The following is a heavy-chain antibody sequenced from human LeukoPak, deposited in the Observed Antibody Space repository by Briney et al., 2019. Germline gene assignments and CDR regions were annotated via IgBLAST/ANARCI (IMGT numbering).Heavy chain of an antibody. Sequence: GGSLRLSCAASGFTFSSYSMNWVRQAPGKGLEWVSSISSSSSYIYYADSAKGRFTISRDNAKNSLYLQMNSLRAEDTAVYYCARDLKQQLSPNWFDPWGQGTLVTVSS. V-gene: IGHV3-21*01. CDR2: ISSSSSYI. J-gene: IGHJ5*02. CDR3: ARDLKQQLSPNWFDP. CDR1: GFTFSSYS. D-gene: IGHD6-13*01.